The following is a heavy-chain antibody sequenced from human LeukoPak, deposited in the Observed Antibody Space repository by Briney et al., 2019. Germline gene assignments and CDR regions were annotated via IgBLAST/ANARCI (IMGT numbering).Heavy chain of an antibody. CDR1: GFTFSSYA. D-gene: IGHD3-9*01. CDR3: AKMGGYFDWLMAHFDY. J-gene: IGHJ4*02. V-gene: IGHV3-23*01. Sequence: GGSLGLSCAASGFTFSSYAMSWVRQAPGKGLEWVSAISGSGGSTYYADSVKGRFTISRDNSKNTLYLQMNSLRAEDTAVYYCAKMGGYFDWLMAHFDYWGQGTLVTVSS. CDR2: ISGSGGST.